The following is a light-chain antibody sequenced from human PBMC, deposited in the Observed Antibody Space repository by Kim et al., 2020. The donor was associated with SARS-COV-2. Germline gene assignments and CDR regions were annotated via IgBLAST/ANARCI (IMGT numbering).Light chain of an antibody. J-gene: IGKJ5*01. CDR3: QHYGGSPPRIT. V-gene: IGKV3-20*01. CDR2: GAS. Sequence: EIVLTQSPGTLSLSPGERATLSCKASQTISSSFFTWYQQKPGQAPRLLVYGASTRGTGIPDRFSGSGSGTEFTRTISRLEPEDSAVYFCQHYGGSPPRITFGPGARVEIK. CDR1: QTISSSF.